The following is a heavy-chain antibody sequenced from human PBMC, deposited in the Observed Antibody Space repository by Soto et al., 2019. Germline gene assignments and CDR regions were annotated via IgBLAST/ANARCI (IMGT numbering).Heavy chain of an antibody. Sequence: VQLQESGPGLVKPSQTLSLTCTVSGGSISSGYYYWSWIRQHPGKGLEWIGYIYYSGTTYYNPSLKGRITISVDTSKNQFSLNLTSVTAADPAVYFCARAEGYSSSWGLVDPWGQGTLVTVSS. J-gene: IGHJ5*02. CDR2: IYYSGTT. CDR1: GGSISSGYYY. V-gene: IGHV4-31*03. CDR3: ARAEGYSSSWGLVDP. D-gene: IGHD6-19*01.